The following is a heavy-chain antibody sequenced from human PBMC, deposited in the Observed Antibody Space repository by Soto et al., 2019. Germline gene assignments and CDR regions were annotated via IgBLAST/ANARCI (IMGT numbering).Heavy chain of an antibody. CDR2: VYYTGGT. J-gene: IGHJ6*02. CDR3: VRQGIDYLHGLVDV. D-gene: IGHD1-26*01. CDR1: SGPSSSHN. V-gene: IGHV4-59*08. Sequence: QVHVQQSGPGLVKPSETLSLSCTVSSGPSSSHNWGWIRQPPGRGLEWIGYVYYTGGTSYNPSLKSRVTISADPSTNHISLPLSSVTAAATAVYYCVRQGIDYLHGLVDVWGQGTTVSVSS.